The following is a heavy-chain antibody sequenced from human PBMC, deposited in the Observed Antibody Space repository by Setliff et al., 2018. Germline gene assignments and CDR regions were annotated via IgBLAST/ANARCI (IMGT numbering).Heavy chain of an antibody. CDR2: VYYSGTA. CDR1: GGSISSYY. V-gene: IGHV4-59*01. J-gene: IGHJ4*02. Sequence: SETLSLTCTVSGGSISSYYWSWIRQPPGKGLEFIGYVYYSGTANYSPSLRSRLTISVDTSKNQFSLKLRSVTAADTAVYYCARGGTFRYFDFWGQGTLVTVSS. D-gene: IGHD5-12*01. CDR3: ARGGTFRYFDF.